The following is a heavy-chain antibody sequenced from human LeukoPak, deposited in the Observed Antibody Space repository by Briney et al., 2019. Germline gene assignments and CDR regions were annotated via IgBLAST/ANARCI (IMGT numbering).Heavy chain of an antibody. CDR3: ARDRVDYPYHMDV. Sequence: SETLSLTCAVYGGSFSGYYWSWIRQPPGKGLEWIGEINHSGSTNYNPSLKSRVTISLDTSKNQFSLKLSSVTAADTAVYYCARDRVDYPYHMDVWGKGTTVTVSS. CDR2: INHSGST. D-gene: IGHD4-11*01. J-gene: IGHJ6*03. V-gene: IGHV4-34*01. CDR1: GGSFSGYY.